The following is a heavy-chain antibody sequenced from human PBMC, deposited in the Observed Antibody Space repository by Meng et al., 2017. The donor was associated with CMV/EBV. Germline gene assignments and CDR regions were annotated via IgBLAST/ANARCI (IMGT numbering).Heavy chain of an antibody. Sequence: ASVQVSCKASGYTFTSYCISWVRQAPGQGLEWMGWISAYNGNTNYAQKLQGRVTMTTDTSTSTAYMELRSLRSDDTAVYYCARVGLWELHYNWFDPWGQGTLVTVSS. CDR3: ARVGLWELHYNWFDP. D-gene: IGHD1-26*01. V-gene: IGHV1-18*01. CDR1: GYTFTSYC. CDR2: ISAYNGNT. J-gene: IGHJ5*02.